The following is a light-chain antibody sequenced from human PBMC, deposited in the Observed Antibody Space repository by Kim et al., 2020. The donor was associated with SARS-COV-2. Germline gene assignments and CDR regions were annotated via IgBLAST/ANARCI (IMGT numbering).Light chain of an antibody. V-gene: IGKV3-20*01. CDR1: QRVSSRY. CDR2: GAS. J-gene: IGKJ2*01. Sequence: LCPGRGPTLTCRAGQRVSSRYLAWYQQRPGQAPRILIYGASSRATGFPDRFSGSGSGTDFTLTISRLEPEDFAVYYCQQYGTSPYTCGQGTKLEI. CDR3: QQYGTSPYT.